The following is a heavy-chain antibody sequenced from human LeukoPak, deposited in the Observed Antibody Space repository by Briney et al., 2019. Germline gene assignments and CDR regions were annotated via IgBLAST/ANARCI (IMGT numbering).Heavy chain of an antibody. V-gene: IGHV3-9*01. CDR2: ISWNSGSI. CDR3: AKDISPGYSSGWYYFDY. D-gene: IGHD6-19*01. Sequence: GGSLRLSCAASGFTFDDYAMHWVRQAPGKGLEWVSGISWNSGSIGYADSVKGRFTISRDNAKNSLYLQMNSLRAEDTALYYCAKDISPGYSSGWYYFDYWVQGTLVTVSS. J-gene: IGHJ4*02. CDR1: GFTFDDYA.